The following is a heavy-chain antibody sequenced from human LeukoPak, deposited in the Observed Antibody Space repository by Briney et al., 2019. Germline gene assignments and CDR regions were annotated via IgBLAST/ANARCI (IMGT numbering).Heavy chain of an antibody. J-gene: IGHJ5*02. CDR3: ARSHSSSSFHWFDP. CDR2: ISAYNGNT. Sequence: ASVKVSCKASGYTFTSYGISWVRQAPGQGLEWMGWISAYNGNTNYAQKLQGRVTMTTDTSTSTAYMELRRQRSDDTAVYYCARSHSSSSFHWFDPWGQGTLVTVSS. CDR1: GYTFTSYG. V-gene: IGHV1-18*01. D-gene: IGHD6-13*01.